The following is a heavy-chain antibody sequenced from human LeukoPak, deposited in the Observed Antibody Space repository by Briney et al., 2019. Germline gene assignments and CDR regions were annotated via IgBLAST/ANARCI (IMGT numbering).Heavy chain of an antibody. CDR3: ARHPSSAWHADY. V-gene: IGHV4-39*01. CDR2: ISYSGTT. Sequence: PSETLSLTCTVSGGSISTSTYCWGWIRQPPGKGLEWIGSISYSGTTSYNPSLKSRVAISVDTSNHQFSLRLTSVTAADTAVYFCARHPSSAWHADYWGHGNLVTVSS. D-gene: IGHD6-25*01. J-gene: IGHJ4*01. CDR1: GGSISTSTYC.